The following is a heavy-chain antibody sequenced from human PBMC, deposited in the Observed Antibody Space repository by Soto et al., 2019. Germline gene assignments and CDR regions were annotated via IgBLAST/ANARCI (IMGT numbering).Heavy chain of an antibody. Sequence: ASVKVSCKTSGYTFTNFGISWVRQAPGQGLEWMGWISAYNGNTNYAQKFQGRVTMTTDTSTSTAYMELRSLRSDDTAVYYCARDWKIDYYDSSGFFAYWGQGTLVTVSS. CDR1: GYTFTNFG. CDR2: ISAYNGNT. V-gene: IGHV1-18*01. J-gene: IGHJ4*02. D-gene: IGHD3-22*01. CDR3: ARDWKIDYYDSSGFFAY.